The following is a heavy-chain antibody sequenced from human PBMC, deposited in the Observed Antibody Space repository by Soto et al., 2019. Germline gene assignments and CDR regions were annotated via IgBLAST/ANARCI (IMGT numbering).Heavy chain of an antibody. CDR2: IYYSGST. V-gene: IGHV4-59*01. CDR1: GGSISSYY. CDR3: ARVKGVGYYYYGMDV. J-gene: IGHJ6*02. D-gene: IGHD2-8*01. Sequence: KTSETLSLTCTVSGGSISSYYWSWIRQPPGKGLEWIGYIYYSGSTNYNPSLKSRVTISVDTSKNQFSLKLSSVTAADTAVYYCARVKGVGYYYYGMDVWAQATTVTVSS.